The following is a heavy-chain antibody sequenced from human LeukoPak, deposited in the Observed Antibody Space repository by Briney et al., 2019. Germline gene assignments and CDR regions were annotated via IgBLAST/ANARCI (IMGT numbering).Heavy chain of an antibody. V-gene: IGHV5-51*01. CDR1: GDMFTSYW. Sequence: GESLQISCKGCGDMFTSYWIGWVRQMPGKGLEWMGIIYPGDSDTRYSPSFQVQVTISADKSISTAYLQWSSLKAADTAMYYCARSTDYYYGMDAWGPGTTVTVSS. CDR3: ARSTDYYYGMDA. CDR2: IYPGDSDT. J-gene: IGHJ6*02.